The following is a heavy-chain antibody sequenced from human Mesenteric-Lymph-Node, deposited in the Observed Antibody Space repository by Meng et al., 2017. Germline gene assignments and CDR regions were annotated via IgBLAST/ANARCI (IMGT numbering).Heavy chain of an antibody. CDR1: GGSISSGGYY. Sequence: QVQLQESGPGLVKPSQTLSLPCTVSGGSISSGGYYWSWIRQHPGKGLEWIGYIHDSGSTYYNPSLKRRVIISIDTSKNQFSLNLRSVTAADTAVYYCARVSSGWDYFDYWGQGTLVTVSS. V-gene: IGHV4-31*03. CDR3: ARVSSGWDYFDY. CDR2: IHDSGST. D-gene: IGHD6-19*01. J-gene: IGHJ4*02.